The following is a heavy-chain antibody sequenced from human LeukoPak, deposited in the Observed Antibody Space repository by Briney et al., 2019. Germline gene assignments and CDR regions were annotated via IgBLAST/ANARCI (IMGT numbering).Heavy chain of an antibody. CDR2: IIPILGIA. CDR1: GGTFSSYA. V-gene: IGHV1-69*04. CDR3: ARGYKGSSLGGFDY. D-gene: IGHD2-2*02. Sequence: GASVKVSCKASGGTFSSYAISWVRQAPGQGLEWMGRIIPILGIANYAQKFQGRVTITADKSTSTAYMELSSLRSEDTAVYYCARGYKGSSLGGFDYWGQGTLVTVSS. J-gene: IGHJ4*02.